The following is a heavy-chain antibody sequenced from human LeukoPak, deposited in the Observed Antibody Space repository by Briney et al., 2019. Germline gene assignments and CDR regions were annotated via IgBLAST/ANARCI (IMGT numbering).Heavy chain of an antibody. CDR2: ISTSKGNT. Sequence: ASVKVSCKTSGYTFTSYGISWMRQAPGQGLEWMGWISTSKGNTRYAQNLQGRLTMTTDTFMSTAYMELRSLRSDDTAVHYCARDKDWDLEYWGQGTLVTVSS. D-gene: IGHD3-9*01. CDR3: ARDKDWDLEY. CDR1: GYTFTSYG. J-gene: IGHJ4*02. V-gene: IGHV1-18*01.